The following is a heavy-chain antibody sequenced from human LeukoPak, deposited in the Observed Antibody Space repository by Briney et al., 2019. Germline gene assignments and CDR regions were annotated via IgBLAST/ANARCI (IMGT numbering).Heavy chain of an antibody. CDR1: GFTFSSYG. CDR2: IRSKANSYAT. CDR3: TRRPWVVRGGYYYYYGMDV. V-gene: IGHV3-73*01. Sequence: PGGSLRLSCAASGFTFSSYGMHWVRQASGKGLEWVGRIRSKANSYATAYAASVKGRFTISRDDSKNTAYLQMNSLKTEDTAVYYCTRRPWVVRGGYYYYYGMDVWGQGTTVTVSS. D-gene: IGHD3-10*01. J-gene: IGHJ6*02.